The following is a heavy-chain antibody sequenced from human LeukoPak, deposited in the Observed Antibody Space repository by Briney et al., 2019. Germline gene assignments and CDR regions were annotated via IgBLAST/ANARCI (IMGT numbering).Heavy chain of an antibody. J-gene: IGHJ4*02. CDR2: VSGGGSST. CDR1: GFTFSTYTWA. Sequence: GGSLRLSCAASGFTFSTYTWAMTWVRQAPGKGLEWVSAVSGGGSSTFYTDSVKGRFTISRDNSKNTLYLQMNSLRAEDTAMYYCARSRIPNHWGTAYFDYWGQGTLVTVSS. V-gene: IGHV3-23*01. D-gene: IGHD7-27*01. CDR3: ARSRIPNHWGTAYFDY.